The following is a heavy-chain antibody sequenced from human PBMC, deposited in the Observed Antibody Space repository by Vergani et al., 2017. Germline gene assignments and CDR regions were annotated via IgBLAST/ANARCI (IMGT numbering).Heavy chain of an antibody. CDR2: IIPILGIA. CDR3: ASLYRSGGSCYSGLYYYGMDV. Sequence: QVQLVQSGAEVKKPGSSVKVSCKASGGTFSSYTISWVRQAPGQGLEWMGRIIPILGIANYAQKFQGRVTITADKSTSTTYMELSSLRSEDTAVYYCASLYRSGGSCYSGLYYYGMDVWGQGTTVTVSS. CDR1: GGTFSSYT. D-gene: IGHD2-15*01. J-gene: IGHJ6*02. V-gene: IGHV1-69*02.